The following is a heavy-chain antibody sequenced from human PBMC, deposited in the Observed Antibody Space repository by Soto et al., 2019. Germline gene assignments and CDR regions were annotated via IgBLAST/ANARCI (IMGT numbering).Heavy chain of an antibody. J-gene: IGHJ6*02. D-gene: IGHD6-13*01. CDR3: ASSNIAAAGFYYYGMDV. Sequence: SETLSLTCTVSGGSISSTSYYRGWIRQPPGKGLEWIGYIYYSGSTNYNPSLKSRVTISVDTSKNQFSLNLSSVTAADTAVYYCASSNIAAAGFYYYGMDVSGRGTTVT. CDR2: IYYSGST. V-gene: IGHV4-61*05. CDR1: GGSISSTSYY.